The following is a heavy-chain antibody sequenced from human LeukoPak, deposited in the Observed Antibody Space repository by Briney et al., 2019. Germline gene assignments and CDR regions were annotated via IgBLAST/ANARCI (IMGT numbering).Heavy chain of an antibody. CDR2: INSDGSST. J-gene: IGHJ3*02. CDR3: ARRIVVRIVEAFDI. V-gene: IGHV3-74*01. CDR1: GFTLSSYW. D-gene: IGHD3-22*01. Sequence: GGSLRLSCAASGFTLSSYWMHWVRQAPGKGLVWVSRINSDGSSTNYADSVKGRFTISRDNAKNTLYLQMNSLRAEDTAVYYCARRIVVRIVEAFDIWGQGTMVTVSS.